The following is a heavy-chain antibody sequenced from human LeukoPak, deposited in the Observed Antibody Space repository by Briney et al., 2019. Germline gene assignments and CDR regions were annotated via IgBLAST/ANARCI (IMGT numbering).Heavy chain of an antibody. CDR2: ISIYNGNT. J-gene: IGHJ3*02. Sequence: ASVKVSCKASGYTFSTYGISWVRQAPGQGLEWMGWISIYNGNTNYAQKLQGRVTMTTDTSTSTAYMELGSLRSDDTAVYYCARNLHYYDASGPNDASAIWGQGTMVIVSS. V-gene: IGHV1-18*01. CDR1: GYTFSTYG. D-gene: IGHD3-22*01. CDR3: ARNLHYYDASGPNDASAI.